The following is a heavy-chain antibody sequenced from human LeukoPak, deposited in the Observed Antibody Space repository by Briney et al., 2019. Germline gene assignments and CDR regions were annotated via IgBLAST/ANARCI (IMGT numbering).Heavy chain of an antibody. J-gene: IGHJ4*02. CDR1: GFTFTSYW. CDR3: AKDIAKYSGSYSHDLMDY. V-gene: IGHV3-9*01. Sequence: PGGSLRLSCAASGFTFTSYWIHWVRHAPGKGLEWVSGISWNSGSIGYADSVKGRFTISRDNAKNSLYLQMNSLRAEDTALYYCAKDIAKYSGSYSHDLMDYWGQGTLVTVSS. D-gene: IGHD1-26*01. CDR2: ISWNSGSI.